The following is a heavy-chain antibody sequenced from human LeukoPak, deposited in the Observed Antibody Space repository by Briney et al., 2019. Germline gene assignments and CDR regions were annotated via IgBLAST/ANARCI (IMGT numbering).Heavy chain of an antibody. CDR1: GFTFSSYA. V-gene: IGHV3-23*01. Sequence: PGGSLRLSCAASGFTFSSYAMSWVRQAPGKGLEWVSSISGSGNRTYHADSVKGRFTISRDNTKNTLYLQMNSLRAEDTAIYYCAKSSYYDSSGYYREYYFDYWGQGTLVTVSS. CDR2: ISGSGNRT. J-gene: IGHJ4*02. D-gene: IGHD3-22*01. CDR3: AKSSYYDSSGYYREYYFDY.